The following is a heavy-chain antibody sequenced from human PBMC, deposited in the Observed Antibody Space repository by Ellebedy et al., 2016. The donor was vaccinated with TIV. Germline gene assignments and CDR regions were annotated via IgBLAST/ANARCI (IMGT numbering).Heavy chain of an antibody. J-gene: IGHJ4*02. V-gene: IGHV4-38-2*02. CDR2: IYHGGST. D-gene: IGHD6-6*01. CDR1: GHSISSGFY. CDR3: ASALSSSSEGYFDY. Sequence: MPSEALSLTCTVSGHSISSGFYWGWIRRPPGKGLEWIGSIYHGGSTSYNPSLKSRVTISLDPSKNQFSLKLSSVTAADTAVYYCASALSSSSEGYFDYWGQGTLVTVSS.